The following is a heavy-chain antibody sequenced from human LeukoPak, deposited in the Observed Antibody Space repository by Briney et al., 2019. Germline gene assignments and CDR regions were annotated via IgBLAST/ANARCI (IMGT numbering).Heavy chain of an antibody. Sequence: QPGGSLRLSCEASGFTFTSYYMGWVRQAPGKGLEWVADIDQDGSAKYYVDSVKGRFTISGDNVKNSVYLQMNNLRVEDTAVYYCTRELWPADYWGQGILVTVSS. J-gene: IGHJ4*02. CDR3: TRELWPADY. CDR1: GFTFTSYY. CDR2: IDQDGSAK. D-gene: IGHD3-16*01. V-gene: IGHV3-7*01.